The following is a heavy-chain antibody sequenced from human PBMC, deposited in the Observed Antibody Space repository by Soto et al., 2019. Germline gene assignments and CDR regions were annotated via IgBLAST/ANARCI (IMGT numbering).Heavy chain of an antibody. CDR3: ASGNPYSSSWYVRNWFDP. Sequence: SETLSLTCAVYGGSFSGYYWSWIRQPPGKGLEWVGEINHSGSTNYNPSLKSRVTISVDTSKNQFSLKLSSVTAADTAVYYCASGNPYSSSWYVRNWFDPWGQGTLVTVSS. CDR1: GGSFSGYY. V-gene: IGHV4-34*01. D-gene: IGHD6-13*01. CDR2: INHSGST. J-gene: IGHJ5*02.